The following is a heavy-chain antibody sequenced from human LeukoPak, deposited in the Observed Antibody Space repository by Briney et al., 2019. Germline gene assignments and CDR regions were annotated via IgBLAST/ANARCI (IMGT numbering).Heavy chain of an antibody. D-gene: IGHD3-3*01. CDR1: GYTFTSYD. CDR2: INPNSGNT. V-gene: IGHV1-8*01. CDR3: ARGPDYDFWSGQGVY. Sequence: ASVKVSCKASGYTFTSYDINWVRQATGQGREWMGWINPNSGNTGYAQKFQGRVTMTRNTSISTAYMELTSLRSEDTAVYYCARGPDYDFWSGQGVYWGQGTLITVSS. J-gene: IGHJ4*02.